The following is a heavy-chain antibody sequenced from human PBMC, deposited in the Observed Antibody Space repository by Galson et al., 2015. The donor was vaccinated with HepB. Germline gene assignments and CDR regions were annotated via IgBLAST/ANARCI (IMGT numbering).Heavy chain of an antibody. CDR3: VRDYYGSGSYYNLDY. CDR1: GGTFSSYT. Sequence: SVKVSCKASGGTFSSYTISWVRQAPGQGLEWMGRIIPILGIANYAQKFQGRVTITADKSTSTAYMELSSLRSEDTAVYYCVRDYYGSGSYYNLDYWGQGTLVTVSS. J-gene: IGHJ4*02. CDR2: IIPILGIA. D-gene: IGHD3-10*01. V-gene: IGHV1-69*04.